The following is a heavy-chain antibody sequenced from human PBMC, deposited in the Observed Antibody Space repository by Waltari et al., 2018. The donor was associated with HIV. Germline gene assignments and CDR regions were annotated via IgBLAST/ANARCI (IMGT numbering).Heavy chain of an antibody. V-gene: IGHV3-30-3*01. J-gene: IGHJ4*02. CDR2: ISYEGSNK. Sequence: QVQLVESGGGVVKPGRSLRLTCAAYGFPFRSYMRHWARQAPGKGLGWVAVISYEGSNKYYADSVKGRFTISRDNSKNTLYLQMNSLRAEDTAVYYCARDPQYCSSTSCSYYFDYWGQGTLVTVSS. CDR3: ARDPQYCSSTSCSYYFDY. D-gene: IGHD2-2*01. CDR1: GFPFRSYM.